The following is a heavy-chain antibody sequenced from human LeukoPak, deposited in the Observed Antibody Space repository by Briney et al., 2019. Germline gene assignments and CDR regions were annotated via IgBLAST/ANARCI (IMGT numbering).Heavy chain of an antibody. CDR1: GGXFSXYG. CDR3: ARRGFDAEYFQH. Sequence: KXSCXPSGGXFSXYGXSWVRQSPGQGLEWMGRIIPSLGITNYAQKFQDRVTITADKYTSTTYMELSGLRSEDTAVYYCARRGFDAEYFQHWGQGTLVTVSS. J-gene: IGHJ1*01. V-gene: IGHV1-69*04. CDR2: IIPSLGIT. D-gene: IGHD3-10*01.